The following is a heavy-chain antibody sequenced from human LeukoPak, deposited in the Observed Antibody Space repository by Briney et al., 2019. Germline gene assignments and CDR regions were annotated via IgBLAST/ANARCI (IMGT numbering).Heavy chain of an antibody. CDR3: ARALTTSATVTTGY. CDR1: GFTFSSYW. CDR2: INGDGSST. D-gene: IGHD4-17*01. Sequence: GGSLRLSSAASGFTFSSYWMHWVRHAPGKGLVWVSRINGDGSSTTYADTVKGRFTISRDNAKSTLYLQMNSLRAEDTAMYYCARALTTSATVTTGYWGQGTLVTVSS. J-gene: IGHJ4*02. V-gene: IGHV3-74*01.